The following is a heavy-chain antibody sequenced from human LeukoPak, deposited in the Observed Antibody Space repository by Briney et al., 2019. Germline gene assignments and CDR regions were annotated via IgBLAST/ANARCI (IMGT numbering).Heavy chain of an antibody. Sequence: SETLSLTCTVSGGSISSHYWSWIRQPPGKGLEWIGYIYYSGSTNYNPSLKSRVTISVDTSKNQFSLKLSPVTAADTAVYYCARDLGKNRRFDPWGQGTLVTVSS. CDR1: GGSISSHY. V-gene: IGHV4-59*11. D-gene: IGHD4-23*01. CDR2: IYYSGST. J-gene: IGHJ5*02. CDR3: ARDLGKNRRFDP.